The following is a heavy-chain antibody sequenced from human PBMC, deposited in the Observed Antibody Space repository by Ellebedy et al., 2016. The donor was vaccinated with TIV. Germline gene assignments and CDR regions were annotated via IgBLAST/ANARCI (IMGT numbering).Heavy chain of an antibody. CDR2: INDGNGNT. CDR3: AREKTTLGYYGLDV. J-gene: IGHJ6*02. D-gene: IGHD4-17*01. Sequence: ASVKVSCKASGYTFTSYAMHWVRQAPGQRLEWMGWINDGNGNTKYSQKFQGRVTITRDTSASTAYMELSSLRSEDTAVYYCAREKTTLGYYGLDVWGQGTTVTVSS. V-gene: IGHV1-3*01. CDR1: GYTFTSYA.